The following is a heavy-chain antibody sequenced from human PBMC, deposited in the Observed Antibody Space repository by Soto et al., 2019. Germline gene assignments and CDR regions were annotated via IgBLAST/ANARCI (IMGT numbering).Heavy chain of an antibody. V-gene: IGHV3-23*01. CDR3: ARRGSGSYYDY. D-gene: IGHD1-26*01. Sequence: EVQLLESGGGLVQPGGSLRLSCAASGFTFSSYAMRWVRQAPLKGLEWVSAISGSGGRTYYADSVKGRFTISRDNSKNTLYLRMNSLRAEVTAVYYCARRGSGSYYDYWGQGTLVIVSS. CDR2: ISGSGGRT. J-gene: IGHJ4*02. CDR1: GFTFSSYA.